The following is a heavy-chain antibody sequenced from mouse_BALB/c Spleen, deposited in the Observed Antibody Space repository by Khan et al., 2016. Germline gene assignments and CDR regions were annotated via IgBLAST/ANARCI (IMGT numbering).Heavy chain of an antibody. V-gene: IGHV3-6*02. CDR2: ISYDGIN. D-gene: IGHD2-4*01. J-gene: IGHJ3*01. CDR3: TISIYYNYAWFAY. CDR1: GYSITSGYY. Sequence: EVQLQESGPGLEKPSQSLSLTCSVTGYSITSGYYWNWIRQFPGNKLEWMGYISYDGINNYNPSLKNRISITRDTSKNQFFLKLNSVTTEDTATYYCTISIYYNYAWFAYWGQGTLVTVSA.